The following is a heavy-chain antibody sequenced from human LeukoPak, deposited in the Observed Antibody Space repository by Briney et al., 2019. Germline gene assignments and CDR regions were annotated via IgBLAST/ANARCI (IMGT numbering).Heavy chain of an antibody. D-gene: IGHD3-22*01. V-gene: IGHV3-23*01. CDR1: GFTVSSNY. J-gene: IGHJ4*02. CDR3: AKDPTDFDSSGQTYFDY. CDR2: ISGSGGIT. Sequence: GGSLRLSCAASGFTVSSNYMSWVRQAPGKGLEWVSGISGSGGITHYADSVRGRFTISRDNSKNTLHLQMNSLRAEDTAVYYCAKDPTDFDSSGQTYFDYWGQGTLVTVSS.